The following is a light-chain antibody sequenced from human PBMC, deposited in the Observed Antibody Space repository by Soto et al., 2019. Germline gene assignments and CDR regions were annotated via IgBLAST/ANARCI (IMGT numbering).Light chain of an antibody. Sequence: QSVLTQPASVSGSPGQSITISCTGTSSDVGSYKYVSWHQHYPGKAPKLLIYSNNQRPSGVPDRFSGSKSGTSASLAISGLQSEDEADYYCAAWDDSLNGSYVFGTGTKVTVL. CDR1: SSDVGSYKY. CDR2: SNN. V-gene: IGLV1-44*01. J-gene: IGLJ1*01. CDR3: AAWDDSLNGSYV.